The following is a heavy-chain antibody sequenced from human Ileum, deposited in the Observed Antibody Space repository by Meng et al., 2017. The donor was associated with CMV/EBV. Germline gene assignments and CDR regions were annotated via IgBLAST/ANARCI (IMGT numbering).Heavy chain of an antibody. CDR1: GSTFTGYY. D-gene: IGHD1-1*01. V-gene: IGHV1-2*02. J-gene: IGHJ4*02. CDR2: INPNSGGT. CDR3: ARGAPIPNWNDDY. Sequence: KAAGSTFTGYYMQWVRQAPGQGLEWMGWINPNSGGTNYAQKLQGRVTMTTDTSTSTAYMELRSLRSDDTAVYYCARGAPIPNWNDDYWGQGTLVTVSS.